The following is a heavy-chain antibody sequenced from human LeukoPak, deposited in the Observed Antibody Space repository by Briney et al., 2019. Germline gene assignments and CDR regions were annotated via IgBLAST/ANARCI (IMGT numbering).Heavy chain of an antibody. V-gene: IGHV1-18*01. CDR1: GYTFINYV. CDR3: ARDMITFGGLIGLFDY. J-gene: IGHJ4*02. CDR2: ISAYNGNT. D-gene: IGHD3-16*02. Sequence: ASVKVSCKASGYTFINYVISWVRQAPRQGLEWVGWISAYNGNTNYAQKLQGRVTMTTDTSTSTAYMELRSLRSDDTAVYYCARDMITFGGLIGLFDYWGQGTLVTVSS.